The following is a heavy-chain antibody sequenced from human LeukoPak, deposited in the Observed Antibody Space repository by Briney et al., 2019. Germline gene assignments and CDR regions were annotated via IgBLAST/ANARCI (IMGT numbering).Heavy chain of an antibody. CDR3: ARLFGDAVAGRVPVWYFDL. D-gene: IGHD6-19*01. Sequence: SVKVSCKASGGTFSSYAISWVRQAPGQGLEWMGGIIPIFGTANYAQKFQGRVTITADESTSTAYMELSSLRSEDTAVYYCARLFGDAVAGRVPVWYFDLWGRGTLVTVSS. V-gene: IGHV1-69*13. CDR1: GGTFSSYA. J-gene: IGHJ2*01. CDR2: IIPIFGTA.